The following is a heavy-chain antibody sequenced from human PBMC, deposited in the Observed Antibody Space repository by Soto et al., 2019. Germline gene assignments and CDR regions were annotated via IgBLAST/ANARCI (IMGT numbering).Heavy chain of an antibody. D-gene: IGHD3-22*01. J-gene: IGHJ3*02. CDR2: INHSGST. CDR3: ARVPNYDSSGYSGAFAI. Sequence: PSETLSLTCAVYGGSFSGYYWSWIRQPPGKGLEWIGEINHSGSTNYNPSLKSRVTISVDTSKNQFSLKLSSVTAADTAVYYCARVPNYDSSGYSGAFAIWGQGTMVTVSS. V-gene: IGHV4-34*01. CDR1: GGSFSGYY.